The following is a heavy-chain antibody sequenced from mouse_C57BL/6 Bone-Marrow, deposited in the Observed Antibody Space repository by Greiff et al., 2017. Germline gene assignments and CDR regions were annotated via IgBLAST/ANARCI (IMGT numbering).Heavy chain of an antibody. Sequence: VQLQQSGAELAKPGASVKLSCKASGYTFTSYWMHWVKQRPGQGLEWIGYINPSSGYTKYNQKFKDKATLTADKSSSTAYMQLSSLTYEDSAVYYCAILRTGWYFDVWGTGTTVTVSS. CDR1: GYTFTSYW. CDR2: INPSSGYT. D-gene: IGHD1-1*01. V-gene: IGHV1-7*01. CDR3: AILRTGWYFDV. J-gene: IGHJ1*03.